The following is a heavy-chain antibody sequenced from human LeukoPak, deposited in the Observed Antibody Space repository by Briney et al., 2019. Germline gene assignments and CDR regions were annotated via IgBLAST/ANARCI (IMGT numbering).Heavy chain of an antibody. D-gene: IGHD2-2*01. CDR3: ARIYCTSTSCYGDHYYGMDV. V-gene: IGHV4-4*02. Sequence: PSGTLSLTCADSGGSISSSNWWSWVRQPPGKGLEWIGEIYHSGSTNYNPSLKSRVTISVDTSKNQFSLKVSSVTAADTGVYYCARIYCTSTSCYGDHYYGMDVWGQGTTVTVSS. CDR2: IYHSGST. J-gene: IGHJ6*02. CDR1: GGSISSSNW.